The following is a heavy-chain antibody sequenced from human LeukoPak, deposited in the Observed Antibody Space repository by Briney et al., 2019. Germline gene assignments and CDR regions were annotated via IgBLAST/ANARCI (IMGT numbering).Heavy chain of an antibody. J-gene: IGHJ4*02. CDR1: GFTFSSYA. CDR2: ISGSGVST. D-gene: IGHD1-14*01. Sequence: GGSLRLSCAASGFTFSSYAMSWVRRAPGKGLEWVSAISGSGVSTYYADSVKGRFTISRDESQNTLALQMNSLRAEDTAVYYCAKKSGNLYYFDYWGQGTLVTVSS. V-gene: IGHV3-23*01. CDR3: AKKSGNLYYFDY.